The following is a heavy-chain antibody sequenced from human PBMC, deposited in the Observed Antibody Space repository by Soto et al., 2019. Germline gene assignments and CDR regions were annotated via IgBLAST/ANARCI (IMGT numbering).Heavy chain of an antibody. CDR3: ASTTRPNYAYVWGSSLDPYRRQYFDY. Sequence: QVQLVQSGAEVKKPGASVKVSCKASGYTFTSYYMHWVRQAPGQGLEWMGIINPSGGSTSYAQKFQGRVTMTRDTSTSTVYMDLSSLRSEDTAVYYCASTTRPNYAYVWGSSLDPYRRQYFDYWGQGTLVTVSS. CDR1: GYTFTSYY. D-gene: IGHD3-16*01. V-gene: IGHV1-46*03. J-gene: IGHJ4*02. CDR2: INPSGGST.